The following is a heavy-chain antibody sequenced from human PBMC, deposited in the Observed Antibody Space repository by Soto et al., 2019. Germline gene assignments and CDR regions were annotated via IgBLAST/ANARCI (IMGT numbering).Heavy chain of an antibody. V-gene: IGHV4-34*01. CDR2: INHSGST. J-gene: IGHJ6*02. D-gene: IGHD6-19*01. CDR1: GGSLSGYY. CDR3: ARGGKWLDYYYYGMDV. Sequence: SETLSLTYAVYGGSLSGYYWRWIRQPPGKGLEWIGEINHSGSTNYNPSLKSRVTISVDTSKNQFSLKLSSVTAADTAVYYCARGGKWLDYYYYGMDVWGQGTTVTVSS.